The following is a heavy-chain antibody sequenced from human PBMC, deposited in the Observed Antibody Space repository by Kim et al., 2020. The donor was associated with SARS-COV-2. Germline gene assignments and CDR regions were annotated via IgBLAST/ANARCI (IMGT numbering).Heavy chain of an antibody. CDR3: ARDQSYGDYPLGWYFDL. J-gene: IGHJ2*01. Sequence: FQGRVTITADESTSTAYMELSSLRSEDTAVYYCARDQSYGDYPLGWYFDLWGRGTLVTVSS. D-gene: IGHD4-17*01. V-gene: IGHV1-69*01.